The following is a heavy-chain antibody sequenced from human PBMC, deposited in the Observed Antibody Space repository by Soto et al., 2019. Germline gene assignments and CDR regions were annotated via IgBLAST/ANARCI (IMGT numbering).Heavy chain of an antibody. Sequence: GGSLRLSCAASGFTFSSYSMNWVRQAPGKGLEWVSSISSSSYIYYADSVKGRFTISRDNAKNSLYLQMNSLRAEDTAVYYCAREAPGYPGRPAPSPRFDYWGQGTLVTVSS. CDR1: GFTFSSYS. V-gene: IGHV3-21*01. CDR2: ISSSSYI. CDR3: AREAPGYPGRPAPSPRFDY. D-gene: IGHD2-15*01. J-gene: IGHJ4*02.